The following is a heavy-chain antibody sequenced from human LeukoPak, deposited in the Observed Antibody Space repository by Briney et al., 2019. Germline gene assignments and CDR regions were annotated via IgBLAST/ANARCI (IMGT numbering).Heavy chain of an antibody. CDR1: GGSISSYY. V-gene: IGHV4-59*01. CDR3: ARRGLSSSWLYYFDY. CDR2: IYYSGST. D-gene: IGHD6-13*01. Sequence: SETLSLTCTVSGGSISSYYWSWIRQPPGKGLEWIGYIYYSGSTNYNPSLKSRVTISVDTSKNQFSLKLSSVTAADTDVYYCARRGLSSSWLYYFDYWGQGTLVTVSS. J-gene: IGHJ4*02.